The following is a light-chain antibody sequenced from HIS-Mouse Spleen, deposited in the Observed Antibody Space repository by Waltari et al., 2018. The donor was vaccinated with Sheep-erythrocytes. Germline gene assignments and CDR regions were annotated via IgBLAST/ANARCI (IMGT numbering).Light chain of an antibody. CDR1: QSISSY. Sequence: DIQMTQSPSSLSESVGDRVPITCRASQSISSYLNWYQQKPGKAPKLLIYAASSLQSGVPSRFSGSGSGTDFTLTISSLQPEDFATYYCQQSYSTPQFTFGPGTKVDIK. CDR3: QQSYSTPQFT. J-gene: IGKJ3*01. CDR2: AAS. V-gene: IGKV1-39*01.